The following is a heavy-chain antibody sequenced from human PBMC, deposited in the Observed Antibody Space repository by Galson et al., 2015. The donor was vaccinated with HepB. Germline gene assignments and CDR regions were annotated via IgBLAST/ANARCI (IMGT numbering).Heavy chain of an antibody. J-gene: IGHJ4*02. V-gene: IGHV3-48*01. Sequence: SLRLSCAASGFTFSSYSMNWVRQAPGKGLEWVSYISSSSSTIYYADSVKGRFTISRDNAKNSLYLQMNGLRVEDTAVYYCARDYYGSGTYYRADYWGQGTLVTVSS. D-gene: IGHD3-10*01. CDR1: GFTFSSYS. CDR3: ARDYYGSGTYYRADY. CDR2: ISSSSSTI.